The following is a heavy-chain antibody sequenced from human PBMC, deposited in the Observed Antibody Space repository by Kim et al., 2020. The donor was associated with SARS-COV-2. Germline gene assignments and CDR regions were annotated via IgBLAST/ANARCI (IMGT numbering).Heavy chain of an antibody. CDR2: INPSGGST. J-gene: IGHJ4*02. D-gene: IGHD2-2*02. V-gene: IGHV1-46*01. CDR1: GYTFTSYY. Sequence: ASVKVSCKASGYTFTSYYMHWVRQAPGQGLGWMGIINPSGGSTSYAQKFQGRVTMTRDTSTSTVYMELSSLRSEDTAVYYCARDWYCSSTSCYRGTFDYWGQGTLVTVSS. CDR3: ARDWYCSSTSCYRGTFDY.